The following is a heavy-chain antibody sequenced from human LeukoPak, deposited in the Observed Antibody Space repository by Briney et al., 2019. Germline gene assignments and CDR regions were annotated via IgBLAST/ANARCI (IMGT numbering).Heavy chain of an antibody. CDR3: ARRGGSGWFREQDY. CDR1: GFTFSSYS. Sequence: PGGSLRLSCAASGFTFSSYSMNWVRQAPGKGLEWVSYISSSSSTIYYADSVKGRFTISRDNAKNSLYLQMNSLRAEDTAVYYCARRGGSGWFREQDYWGQGTLVTVSS. V-gene: IGHV3-48*04. D-gene: IGHD3-10*01. CDR2: ISSSSSTI. J-gene: IGHJ4*02.